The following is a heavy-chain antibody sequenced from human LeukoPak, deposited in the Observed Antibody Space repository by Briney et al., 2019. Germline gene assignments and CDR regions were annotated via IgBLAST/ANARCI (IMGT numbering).Heavy chain of an antibody. Sequence: GGSLRLSCAASGFTFSDYYMSWIRQAPGKGLEWLSYISSSGSTIYYADSVKGRFTISRDNAKNSLYLQMNSLRAEDTAVYYCARDRLRIFGVVTYMFDYWGQGTLVTVSS. V-gene: IGHV3-11*01. J-gene: IGHJ4*02. CDR1: GFTFSDYY. D-gene: IGHD3-3*01. CDR2: ISSSGSTI. CDR3: ARDRLRIFGVVTYMFDY.